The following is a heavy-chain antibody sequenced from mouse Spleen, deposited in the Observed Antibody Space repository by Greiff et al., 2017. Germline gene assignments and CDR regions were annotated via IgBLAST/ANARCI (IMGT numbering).Heavy chain of an antibody. Sequence: VQLQQSGAELVKPGASVKISCKASGYAFSSYWMNWVKQRPGKGLEWIGQIYPGDGDTNYNGKFKGKATLTADKSSSTAYMQLSSLTSEDSAVYFCARSELTGTWFAYWGQGTLVTVSA. CDR1: GYAFSSYW. CDR3: ARSELTGTWFAY. D-gene: IGHD4-1*01. J-gene: IGHJ3*01. V-gene: IGHV1-80*01. CDR2: IYPGDGDT.